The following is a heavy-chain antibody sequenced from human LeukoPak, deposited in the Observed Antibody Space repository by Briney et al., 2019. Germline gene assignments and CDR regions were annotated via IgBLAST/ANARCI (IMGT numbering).Heavy chain of an antibody. Sequence: ASVKVSCKASGGTFSSYAISWVRQAPGQGLEWMGRIIPIFGIANYAQKFQGRVTITADKSTSTAYMELSSLRSGDTAVYYCARGARVSGSPLVNYFDYWGQGTLVTVSS. CDR3: ARGARVSGSPLVNYFDY. D-gene: IGHD1-26*01. CDR1: GGTFSSYA. J-gene: IGHJ4*02. CDR2: IIPIFGIA. V-gene: IGHV1-69*04.